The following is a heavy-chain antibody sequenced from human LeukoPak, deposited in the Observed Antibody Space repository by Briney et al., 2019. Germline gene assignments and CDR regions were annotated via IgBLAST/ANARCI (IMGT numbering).Heavy chain of an antibody. Sequence: PSEPLSLTCTVSGGSISSSSYYWGWIRQPPGKGLEWIGSIYYSGSTYYNPSLTSRVTISVDTSKNQFSLKLSSVTAADTAVYYCARLSRGNYGMDVWGQGTTVTVSS. CDR2: IYYSGST. J-gene: IGHJ6*02. CDR1: GGSISSSSYY. D-gene: IGHD3-10*01. CDR3: ARLSRGNYGMDV. V-gene: IGHV4-39*01.